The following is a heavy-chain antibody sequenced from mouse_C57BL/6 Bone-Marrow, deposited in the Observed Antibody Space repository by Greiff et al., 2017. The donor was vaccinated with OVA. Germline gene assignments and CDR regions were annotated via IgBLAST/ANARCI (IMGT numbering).Heavy chain of an antibody. V-gene: IGHV1-52*01. CDR3: ARNYGSSYVGDYYAMDY. Sequence: QVQLQQPGAELVRPGSSVKLSCKASGYTFTSYWMHWVKQRPIQGLEWIGNIDPSDSETHYNQKFKDKATLTVDKSSSTAYMQLSSLTSADSAVYYCARNYGSSYVGDYYAMDYWGQGTSVTVSS. J-gene: IGHJ4*01. D-gene: IGHD1-1*01. CDR2: IDPSDSET. CDR1: GYTFTSYW.